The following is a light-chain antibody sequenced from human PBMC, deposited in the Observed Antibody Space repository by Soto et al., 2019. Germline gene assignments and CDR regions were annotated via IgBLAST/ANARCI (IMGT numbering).Light chain of an antibody. V-gene: IGLV4-69*01. CDR3: QTWGTATVV. Sequence: QPVLTQSPSASASLGASVRLNCTLSRGHSTNAIAWYQLQPEKGPRYLMNLKDDGSHITGDGIPDRFSGSSSGAERYLTISSLQSEDEADYYCQTWGTATVVFGGGTKLTVL. CDR2: LKDDGSH. CDR1: RGHSTNA. J-gene: IGLJ2*01.